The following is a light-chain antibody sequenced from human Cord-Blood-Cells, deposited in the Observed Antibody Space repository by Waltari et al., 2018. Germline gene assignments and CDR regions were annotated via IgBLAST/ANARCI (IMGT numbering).Light chain of an antibody. J-gene: IGKJ3*01. Sequence: EIVMTQSPATLSVSPGERATLSCRASQSVRSNLAWYQQKPGQAPRLLIYGTSTRATGIPARLSGSGSETEFTLTISSLQSEDFSVYYCQQYNNWPPFTFGPGTKVDIK. CDR2: GTS. CDR1: QSVRSN. V-gene: IGKV3D-15*01. CDR3: QQYNNWPPFT.